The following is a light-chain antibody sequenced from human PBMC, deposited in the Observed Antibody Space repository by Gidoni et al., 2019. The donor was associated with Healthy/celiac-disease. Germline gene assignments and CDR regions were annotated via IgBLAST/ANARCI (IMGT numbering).Light chain of an antibody. CDR1: QSVSSSY. V-gene: IGKV3-20*01. J-gene: IGKJ3*01. CDR2: GAS. Sequence: EIVLTQSPGTLSLSPGERATLSCRASQSVSSSYLAWYQQKPGQAPRLLIYGASSRATGIPDRFSGSGSGTDFTLTISRLEPEDFAVYYCQQYGSSPPVFTFXPXTKVXIK. CDR3: QQYGSSPPVFT.